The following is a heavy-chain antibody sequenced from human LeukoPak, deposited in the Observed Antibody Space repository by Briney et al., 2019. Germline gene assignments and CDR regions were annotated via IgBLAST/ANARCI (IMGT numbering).Heavy chain of an antibody. J-gene: IGHJ4*01. Sequence: PSETLSLTCTVSGGSISSYYWSWIRQPPGKGLEWIGYIQYSGSTNYNPSLKSRVTVSVDTSKNQFSLKLSSVTAADTAVYYCARGDARGYSYGHFHFDHWGHGTLVTVSS. V-gene: IGHV4-59*01. CDR3: ARGDARGYSYGHFHFDH. D-gene: IGHD5-18*01. CDR2: IQYSGST. CDR1: GGSISSYY.